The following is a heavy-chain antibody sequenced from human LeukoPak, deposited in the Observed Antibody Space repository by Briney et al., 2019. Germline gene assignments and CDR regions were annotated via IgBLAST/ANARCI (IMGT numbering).Heavy chain of an antibody. V-gene: IGHV1-2*02. Sequence: GASVKVSCKASGYTFTGYYMHWVRQAPGQGLEWMGWINPNSGGTNYAQKFQGRVTMTRDTSISTAHMELSRLRSDDTAVYYCARDGPLPDYGGSQGDAFDIWGQGTMVTVSS. J-gene: IGHJ3*02. CDR1: GYTFTGYY. CDR2: INPNSGGT. D-gene: IGHD4-23*01. CDR3: ARDGPLPDYGGSQGDAFDI.